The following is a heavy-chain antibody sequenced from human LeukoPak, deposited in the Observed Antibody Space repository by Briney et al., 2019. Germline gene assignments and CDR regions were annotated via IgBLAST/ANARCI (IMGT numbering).Heavy chain of an antibody. CDR3: ARDIEYSSYNFDY. CDR2: INPNSGGT. D-gene: IGHD6-6*01. V-gene: IGHV1-2*06. CDR1: GYTFTGYY. J-gene: IGHJ4*02. Sequence: ASVKVSCKASGYTFTGYYKHWVRQAPGQGLEWMGRINPNSGGTNYAQKFQGRVTMTRDTSISTAYMELSRLRSDDTAVHYCARDIEYSSYNFDYWGQGTLVTVSS.